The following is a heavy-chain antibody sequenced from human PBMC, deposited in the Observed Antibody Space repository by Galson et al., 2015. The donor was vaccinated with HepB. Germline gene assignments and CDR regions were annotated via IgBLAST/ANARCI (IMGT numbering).Heavy chain of an antibody. J-gene: IGHJ4*02. V-gene: IGHV1-46*01. CDR2: INPSGGST. CDR1: GYTFTSYH. Sequence: SVKVSCKASGYTFTSYHMHWVRQAPGQGLEWMGIINPSGGSTSYAQKFQDRVTMTRDTSTSTVYMELSSLRSEDTAVYYCARLGGWCSGGSCYIDYWGQGTLVTVSS. CDR3: ARLGGWCSGGSCYIDY. D-gene: IGHD2-15*01.